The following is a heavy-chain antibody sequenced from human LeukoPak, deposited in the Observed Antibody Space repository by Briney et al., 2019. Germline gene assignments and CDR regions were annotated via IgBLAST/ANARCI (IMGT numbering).Heavy chain of an antibody. CDR1: GGSISSGDYY. Sequence: SETLSLTCTVSGGSISSGDYYWSWIRQPPGKGLEWIGYIYYSGSTYYNPSLKSRVTISVDTSKNQFSLKLSSVTAADTAVYYCASRTPIYYFDYWGQGTLVTVSS. D-gene: IGHD4-23*01. CDR3: ASRTPIYYFDY. J-gene: IGHJ4*02. V-gene: IGHV4-30-4*01. CDR2: IYYSGST.